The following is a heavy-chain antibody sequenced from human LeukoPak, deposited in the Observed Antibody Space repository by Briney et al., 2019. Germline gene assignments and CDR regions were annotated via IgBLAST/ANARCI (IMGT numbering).Heavy chain of an antibody. Sequence: SVKVSCKASGGTFSSYAISWVRQAPGQGLEWMGRIIPIFGTANYAQKFQGRVTITTDESTSTAYMEPSSLRSEDTAVYYCAREQVVYYGPGSYYTWGPGTLVTVSS. D-gene: IGHD3-10*01. CDR2: IIPIFGTA. V-gene: IGHV1-69*05. CDR3: AREQVVYYGPGSYYT. J-gene: IGHJ4*02. CDR1: GGTFSSYA.